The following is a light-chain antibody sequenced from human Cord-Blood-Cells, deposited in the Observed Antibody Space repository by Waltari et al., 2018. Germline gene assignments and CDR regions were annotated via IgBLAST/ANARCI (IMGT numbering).Light chain of an antibody. V-gene: IGLV2-14*01. CDR1: SSDVGGYNY. J-gene: IGLJ1*01. CDR2: DVS. CDR3: SSYTSSSTYV. Sequence: QSALTQPASVSGSPGQSITIPCTGTSSDVGGYNYVSWYQQHPGKAPKLMIYDVSNRPSGVSNRFSGSMSGNTASLTISGLQAEYEADYYCSSYTSSSTYVFGTGTKVTVL.